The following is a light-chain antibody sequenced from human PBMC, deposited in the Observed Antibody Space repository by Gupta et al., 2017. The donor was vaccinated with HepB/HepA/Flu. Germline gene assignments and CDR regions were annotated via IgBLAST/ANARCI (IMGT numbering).Light chain of an antibody. V-gene: IGLV2-14*03. Sequence: QSALTQPASVPGSPGQSITISCTGTSSDVGTYKSVSWYQQHPGKAPKIIIYDVNKRPSGVSNLSSATKSGTTASITISGLQAEDEADYYCRSYTNSNTQVFGTGTKVTVL. CDR2: DVN. CDR1: SSDVGTYKS. J-gene: IGLJ1*01. CDR3: RSYTNSNTQV.